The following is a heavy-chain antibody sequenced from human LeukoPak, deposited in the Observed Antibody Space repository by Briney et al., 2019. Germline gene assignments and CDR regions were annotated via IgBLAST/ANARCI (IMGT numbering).Heavy chain of an antibody. CDR1: GFSFSNSW. CDR3: ASDLANFWTGYPHY. J-gene: IGHJ4*02. V-gene: IGHV3-74*01. CDR2: INSDGTTT. Sequence: PGGSLRLSCAASGFSFSNSWMHWVRQAPGKGLVWVCRINSDGTTTYYADSVKGRFTISRDNAKNTLFLQMNSLRPEDTALYYCASDLANFWTGYPHYWGQGTLVTVSS. D-gene: IGHD3/OR15-3a*01.